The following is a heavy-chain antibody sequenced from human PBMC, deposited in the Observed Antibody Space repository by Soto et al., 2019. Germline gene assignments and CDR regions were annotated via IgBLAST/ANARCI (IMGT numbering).Heavy chain of an antibody. Sequence: GGSLRLSCAGSGFSFSSYEMNWVRQAPGKGLEWVSYISSSGSDTYYADSVKARFTISRDNAQNSLYLQMTRLRAEDTAIYYCASLSGSYGFDPWGQGTLVTVYS. CDR2: ISSSGSDT. CDR3: ASLSGSYGFDP. J-gene: IGHJ5*02. V-gene: IGHV3-48*03. D-gene: IGHD1-26*01. CDR1: GFSFSSYE.